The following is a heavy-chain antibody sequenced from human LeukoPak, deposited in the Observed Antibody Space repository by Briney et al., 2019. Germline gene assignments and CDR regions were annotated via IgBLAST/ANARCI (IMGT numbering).Heavy chain of an antibody. J-gene: IGHJ4*02. Sequence: GGSLRLSCAASGFTFSSYSMTWVRQAPGEGLEWVANIKQDGSETYYVDSVKGRFTISRDNSKNTLYLQMNSLRAEDTAVYYCAKERGWELLGGPYYFDYWGQGTLVTVSS. CDR3: AKERGWELLGGPYYFDY. D-gene: IGHD1-26*01. CDR2: IKQDGSET. V-gene: IGHV3-7*01. CDR1: GFTFSSYS.